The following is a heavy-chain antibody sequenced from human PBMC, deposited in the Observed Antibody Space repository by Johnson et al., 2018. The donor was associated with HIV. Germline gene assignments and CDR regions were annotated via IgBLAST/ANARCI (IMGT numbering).Heavy chain of an antibody. CDR1: GFTVSSNY. V-gene: IGHV3-66*01. J-gene: IGHJ3*02. Sequence: EVQLVESGGGLVQPGGSLRLSCAASGFTVSSNYMNWVRQAPGKGLEWVSVIYSGGSTFYADSVKGRFTISRDNSKNTMYLQMNSLKVEDTAVYYCATDQVGRSYGGKYQIWGQGTMVTVSS. D-gene: IGHD3-16*01. CDR2: IYSGGST. CDR3: ATDQVGRSYGGKYQI.